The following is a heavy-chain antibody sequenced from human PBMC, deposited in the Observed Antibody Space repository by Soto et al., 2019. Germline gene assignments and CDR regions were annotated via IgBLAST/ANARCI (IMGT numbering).Heavy chain of an antibody. CDR1: GFTFSDYY. Sequence: SLRLSCAASGFTFSDYYMSWIRQAPGKGLEWVSYISSSGSTIYYADSVKGRFTISRDNAKNSLYLQMNSLRSEDTAVYYCARDGEDHYYDSSGYYDLYYYYGMDVWGQGTTVTVSS. CDR2: ISSSGSTI. J-gene: IGHJ6*02. D-gene: IGHD3-22*01. CDR3: ARDGEDHYYDSSGYYDLYYYYGMDV. V-gene: IGHV3-11*01.